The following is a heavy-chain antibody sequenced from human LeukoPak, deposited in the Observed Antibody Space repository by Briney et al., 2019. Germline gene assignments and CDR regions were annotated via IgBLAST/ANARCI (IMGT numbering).Heavy chain of an antibody. CDR1: GGSISSYY. V-gene: IGHV4-59*01. D-gene: IGHD5-12*01. CDR3: ARDRGGYENGDYYYYYYMDV. Sequence: PSETLSLTCTVSGGSISSYYWSWIRQPPGKGLEWIGYIYYSGSTNYNPSLKSRVTISVDTSKNQFSLKLSSVTAADTAVYYCARDRGGYENGDYYYYYYMDVWGKGTTVTVSS. J-gene: IGHJ6*03. CDR2: IYYSGST.